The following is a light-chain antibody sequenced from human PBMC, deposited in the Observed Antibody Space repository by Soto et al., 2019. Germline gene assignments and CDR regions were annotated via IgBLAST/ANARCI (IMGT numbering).Light chain of an antibody. Sequence: EIVMTQSPATLSVSPGGRATISCRASQSISDTLAWYQQKPGQAPRLLIHGASTRATGFPARFSGSGSGTDFTLTISSLQSEDFATYYCQQHQTYSTFGQGTKVDIK. CDR1: QSISDT. CDR3: QQHQTYST. J-gene: IGKJ1*01. V-gene: IGKV3-15*01. CDR2: GAS.